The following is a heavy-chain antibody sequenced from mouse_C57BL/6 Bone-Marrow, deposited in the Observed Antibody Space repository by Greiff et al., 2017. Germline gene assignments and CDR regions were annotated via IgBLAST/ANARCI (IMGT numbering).Heavy chain of an antibody. Sequence: DVMLVESGGGLVKPGGSLKLSCAASGFTFSSYAMSWVRQTPEKRLEWVATISDGGSYTYYPDNVKGRFTISRDNAKNNLYLQISHLKSEDTAMYYCARVYLGSFDVWGTGTTVTVSS. V-gene: IGHV5-4*03. J-gene: IGHJ1*03. D-gene: IGHD2-3*01. CDR1: GFTFSSYA. CDR2: ISDGGSYT. CDR3: ARVYLGSFDV.